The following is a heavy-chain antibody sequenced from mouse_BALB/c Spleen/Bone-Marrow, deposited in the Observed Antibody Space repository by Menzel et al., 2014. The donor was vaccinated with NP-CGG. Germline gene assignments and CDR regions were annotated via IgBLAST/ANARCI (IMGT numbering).Heavy chain of an antibody. CDR3: ASRYDTMDY. Sequence: VKLMESGAGLMKPGASVKISCKATGYTFSSYWIEWVKQRPGHGLEWIGEILPGSGSIKYNEKFKGKATFTADTSSNTAYMQLSSLTSGDSAVYYCASRYDTMDYWGQGTSVTVSS. CDR1: GYTFSSYW. J-gene: IGHJ4*01. V-gene: IGHV1-9*01. CDR2: ILPGSGSI.